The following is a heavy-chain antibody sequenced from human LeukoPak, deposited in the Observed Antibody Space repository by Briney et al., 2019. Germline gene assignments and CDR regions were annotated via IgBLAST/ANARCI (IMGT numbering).Heavy chain of an antibody. V-gene: IGHV1-2*02. Sequence: ASVKVSCKASGYTFTGYYMHWVRQAPGQGLEWMGWINPNSGGTNYAQKFQGRVTMTRDTSISTAYMELSSLRSEDTAVYYCARGGRIAVAGLHHFFDYWGRGTLVTVSS. J-gene: IGHJ4*02. CDR3: ARGGRIAVAGLHHFFDY. CDR2: INPNSGGT. CDR1: GYTFTGYY. D-gene: IGHD6-19*01.